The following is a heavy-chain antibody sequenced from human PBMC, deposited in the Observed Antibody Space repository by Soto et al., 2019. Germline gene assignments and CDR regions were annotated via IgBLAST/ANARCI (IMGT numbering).Heavy chain of an antibody. Sequence: QVQLVQSGAEVKKPGSSVKVSCKSSGGTFIIYTITWVRQAPGQGLEWMGRIIPIFTKTKYAQKFQGRVTITADRSTITVYMDLSGLKSEDTAVYYCARGGVGAAGGMDVWGQGTTVTVSS. CDR3: ARGGVGAAGGMDV. V-gene: IGHV1-69*08. CDR2: IIPIFTKT. J-gene: IGHJ6*02. CDR1: GGTFIIYT. D-gene: IGHD1-26*01.